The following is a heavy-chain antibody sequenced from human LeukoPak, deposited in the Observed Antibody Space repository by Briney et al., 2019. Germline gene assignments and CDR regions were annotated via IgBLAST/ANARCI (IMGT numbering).Heavy chain of an antibody. D-gene: IGHD3-22*01. J-gene: IGHJ4*02. Sequence: GGSLRLSCTASGFTFDDYSMHWVRQAPGKGLEWVSCISWNSGSIGYADSVKGRFTISRDNANNSLYLQMNSLRAEDTALYYCAKAEREYYYDSSGYYFGYWGQGTLVTVSS. CDR3: AKAEREYYYDSSGYYFGY. CDR1: GFTFDDYS. V-gene: IGHV3-9*01. CDR2: ISWNSGSI.